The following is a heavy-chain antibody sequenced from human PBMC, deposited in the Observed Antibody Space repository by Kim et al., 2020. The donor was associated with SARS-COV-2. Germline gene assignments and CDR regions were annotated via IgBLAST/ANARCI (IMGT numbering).Heavy chain of an antibody. D-gene: IGHD3-3*01. V-gene: IGHV3-23*01. CDR3: AKTIFGVVITPFDY. Sequence: ADSVKGRFTISRDNSKNTLYLQMNSLRAEDTAVYYCAKTIFGVVITPFDYWGQGTLVTVSS. J-gene: IGHJ4*02.